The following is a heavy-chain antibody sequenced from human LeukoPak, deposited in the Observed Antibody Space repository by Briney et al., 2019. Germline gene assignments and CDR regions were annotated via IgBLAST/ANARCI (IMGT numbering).Heavy chain of an antibody. CDR3: ARGGSGWSRY. D-gene: IGHD6-19*01. V-gene: IGHV3-48*03. CDR1: GFTFSSYE. CDR2: ISSSGSTI. J-gene: IGHJ4*02. Sequence: GGSLRLSCAGTGFTFSSYEINWVRQAPGKGLEWVSYISSSGSTIYYADSVKGRFTISRDNAKNSLYLQMNSLRAEDTAVYYCARGGSGWSRYWGQGTLVTVSS.